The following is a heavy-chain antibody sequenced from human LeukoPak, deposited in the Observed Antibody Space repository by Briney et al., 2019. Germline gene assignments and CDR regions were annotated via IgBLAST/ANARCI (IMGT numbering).Heavy chain of an antibody. V-gene: IGHV4-61*05. Sequence: PSETLSLTCTVSGGSISSSSYYWGWIRQPPGKGLEWIGYIYYSGSTNYNPSLKSRVTISVDTSKNQFSLKLSSVTAADTAVYYCARVDGYNYFAFDYWGQGTLVTVSS. J-gene: IGHJ4*02. CDR1: GGSISSSSYY. CDR2: IYYSGST. D-gene: IGHD5-24*01. CDR3: ARVDGYNYFAFDY.